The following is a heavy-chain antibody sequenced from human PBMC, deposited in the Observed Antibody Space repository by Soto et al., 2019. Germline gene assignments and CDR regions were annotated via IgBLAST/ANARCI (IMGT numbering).Heavy chain of an antibody. D-gene: IGHD3-22*01. J-gene: IGHJ4*02. V-gene: IGHV1-69*13. CDR2: IIPIFGTA. CDR3: ASHSSGYPALGYYFDY. Sequence: ASVKVSCKASGGTFSSYAISWVRQAPGQGLEWMGGIIPIFGTANYAQKFQGRVTITADESTSTAYMELSSLRSEDTAVYYCASHSSGYPALGYYFDYWGQGTLVTVSS. CDR1: GGTFSSYA.